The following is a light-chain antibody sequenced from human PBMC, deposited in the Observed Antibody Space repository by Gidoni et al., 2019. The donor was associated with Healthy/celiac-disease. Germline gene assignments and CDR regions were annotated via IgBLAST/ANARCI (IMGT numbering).Light chain of an antibody. Sequence: DIQMTQSPSSLSASVGDRVTITCRASQSISSYLNWYQQKPGKAPKLLIYAASSLQSGVPSRFSGSGSGTDFTLTISSLQPEDFATYYCQQRYSTPRFGQGTKLEIK. V-gene: IGKV1-39*01. CDR2: AAS. CDR1: QSISSY. J-gene: IGKJ2*03. CDR3: QQRYSTPR.